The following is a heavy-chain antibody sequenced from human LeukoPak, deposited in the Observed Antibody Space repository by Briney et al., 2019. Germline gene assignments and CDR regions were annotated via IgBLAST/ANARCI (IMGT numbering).Heavy chain of an antibody. J-gene: IGHJ3*02. CDR3: VRHGQEGDLYGSGSYNAYDI. Sequence: SETLSLTCSVSGGSISSYYWTWIRQPPGKGLEWIGYISYNGNTNYNPSLKSRVTISLGTSKNQFSLKLDSVTAADTAVYYCVRHGQEGDLYGSGSYNAYDIWGQGTMVTVSS. CDR1: GGSISSYY. V-gene: IGHV4-59*08. CDR2: ISYNGNT. D-gene: IGHD3-10*01.